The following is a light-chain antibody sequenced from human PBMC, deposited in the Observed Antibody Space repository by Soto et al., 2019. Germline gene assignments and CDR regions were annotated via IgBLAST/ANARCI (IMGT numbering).Light chain of an antibody. V-gene: IGKV1-39*01. CDR1: QSVSTY. J-gene: IGKJ1*01. CDR2: AAS. CDR3: QQSYSTSLWT. Sequence: DIQMTQSPSSLSASAGDRVTITCRASQSVSTYLNWYQLKPGKAPKLLIYAASSLQSRVPSRFSGSGSGTDFTLTISSLQPEDFATYYCQQSYSTSLWTFGQGTKVEIK.